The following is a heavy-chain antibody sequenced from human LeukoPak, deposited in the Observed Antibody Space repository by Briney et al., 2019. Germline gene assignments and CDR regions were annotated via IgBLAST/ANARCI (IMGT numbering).Heavy chain of an antibody. CDR3: AKDARGHYDFWSGNYDILTGYPPPSYYYYYYMDV. CDR1: GFTFSSYA. V-gene: IGHV3-23*01. Sequence: GGSLRLSCAASGFTFSSYAMSWVRQAPGKGLEWVSAISGSGGSTYYADSVKGRFTISRDNSKNTLYLQMNSLRTEDTALYYCAKDARGHYDFWSGNYDILTGYPPPSYYYYYYMDVWGKGTTVTVSS. CDR2: ISGSGGST. J-gene: IGHJ6*03. D-gene: IGHD3-9*01.